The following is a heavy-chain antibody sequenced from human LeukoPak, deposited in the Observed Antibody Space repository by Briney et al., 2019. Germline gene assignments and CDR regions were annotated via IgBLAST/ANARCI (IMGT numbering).Heavy chain of an antibody. V-gene: IGHV3-7*01. D-gene: IGHD1-26*01. CDR2: IHEDVTET. J-gene: IGHJ3*01. CDR1: AFTFSNYW. Sequence: PGGSLRLACEVSAFTFSNYWMMWVRQAPGKGLEWVASIHEDVTETNYIDSVTGRFTVSTDHPKNSVFLQMNSLRAADTAVYYCVRYGGRANAQTFDVWGQGTMVTVSS. CDR3: VRYGGRANAQTFDV.